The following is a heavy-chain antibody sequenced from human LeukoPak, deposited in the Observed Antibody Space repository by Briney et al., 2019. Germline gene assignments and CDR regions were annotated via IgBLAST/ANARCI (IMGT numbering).Heavy chain of an antibody. CDR3: ARGRPTDY. CDR1: GYSISSGYY. V-gene: IGHV4-38-2*02. Sequence: SETLSLTCTVSGYSISSGYYWGWIRQPPGKGLEWIGEINHSGSTNYNPSLKSRVTISVDTSKNQFSLKLSSVTAADTAVYYCARGRPTDYWGQGTLVTVSS. J-gene: IGHJ4*02. CDR2: INHSGST.